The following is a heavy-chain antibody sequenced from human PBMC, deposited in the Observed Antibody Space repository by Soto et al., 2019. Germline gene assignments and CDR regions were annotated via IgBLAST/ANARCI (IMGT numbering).Heavy chain of an antibody. V-gene: IGHV4-34*01. CDR3: ARGHLTRPPVY. CDR1: GASFSGYY. J-gene: IGHJ4*02. CDR2: INHSGST. Sequence: ESLCRSCTVYGASFSGYYWSGIRQPPGKGLEWIGEINHSGSTNYNPSLKSRVTISVDTSKNQFSLKLSSVTAEDTAVYYCARGHLTRPPVYWGQGTLVTVYS. D-gene: IGHD3-10*01.